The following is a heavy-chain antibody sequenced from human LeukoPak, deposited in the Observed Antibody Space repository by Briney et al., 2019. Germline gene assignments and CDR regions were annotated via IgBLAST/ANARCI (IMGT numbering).Heavy chain of an antibody. CDR1: GGSISSSSYY. D-gene: IGHD3-22*01. Sequence: SETLSLTCTVSGGSISSSSYYWGWIRQPPGKGLEWIGSIYYSGSTYYNPSLKSRVTISADTSKNQFSLKLSSVTAADTAVYYCASTPDYYDSSGYSDYWGQGTLVTVSS. CDR3: ASTPDYYDSSGYSDY. V-gene: IGHV4-39*01. J-gene: IGHJ4*02. CDR2: IYYSGST.